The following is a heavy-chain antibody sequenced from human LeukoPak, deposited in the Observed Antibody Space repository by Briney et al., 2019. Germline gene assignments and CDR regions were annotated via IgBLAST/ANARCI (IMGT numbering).Heavy chain of an antibody. CDR1: GFTFRNVW. Sequence: GGSLRLSCSASGFTFRNVWMKWVRQAPGKGLEWGGRIKSKVDGETRDYAAPVKGRFTISRDDSKNTLYLQVNSLKTEDTAVYYCAALLTHEGLFDYWGQGTLVTVSS. CDR3: AALLTHEGLFDY. V-gene: IGHV3-15*01. J-gene: IGHJ4*02. D-gene: IGHD2-15*01. CDR2: IKSKVDGETR.